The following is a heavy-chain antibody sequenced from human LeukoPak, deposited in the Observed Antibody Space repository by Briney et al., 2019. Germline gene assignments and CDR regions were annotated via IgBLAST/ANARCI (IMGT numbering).Heavy chain of an antibody. D-gene: IGHD2-2*01. CDR2: IIPILGIA. CDR3: ARDPVVREYQLLDYYYYGMDV. Sequence: GASVKVSCKASGGTFSSYAISWVRQAPGQGLEWMGRIIPILGIANYAQKFQGRVTITADKSTSTAYMELSSLRSEDTAVYYCARDPVVREYQLLDYYYYGMDVWGQGTTVTVSS. J-gene: IGHJ6*02. CDR1: GGTFSSYA. V-gene: IGHV1-69*04.